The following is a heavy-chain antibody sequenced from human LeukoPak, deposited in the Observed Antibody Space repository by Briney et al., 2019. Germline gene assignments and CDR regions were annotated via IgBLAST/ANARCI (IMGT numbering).Heavy chain of an antibody. CDR2: INAGNGNT. Sequence: ASVKVSRKASGYTFTSYAMHWVRQAPGQRLEWMGWINAGNGNTKYSQMFQGRVTITRDTSANTAYMEPSSLRSEDTAVYYCARGDDYYDSSGYYPGAYWGQGTLVTVSS. V-gene: IGHV1-3*01. J-gene: IGHJ4*02. CDR3: ARGDDYYDSSGYYPGAY. CDR1: GYTFTSYA. D-gene: IGHD3-22*01.